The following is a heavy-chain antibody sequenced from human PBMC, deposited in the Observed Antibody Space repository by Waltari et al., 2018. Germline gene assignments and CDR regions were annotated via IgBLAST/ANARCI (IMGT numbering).Heavy chain of an antibody. CDR1: GYSLTESA. D-gene: IGHD2-15*01. CDR2: FDPEYGEA. CDR3: TRDRVGYCSGGTCYSRWFDP. Sequence: QVPLVQSGAEVKQPGASVKVSCRGSGYSLTESAFHWVRQAPGKGLEWLGGFDPEYGEAVYAQEFQGRVTMTEDTSKDTAYMELSSLTYEDTAVYYCTRDRVGYCSGGTCYSRWFDPWGQGTLVTVSS. V-gene: IGHV1-24*01. J-gene: IGHJ5*02.